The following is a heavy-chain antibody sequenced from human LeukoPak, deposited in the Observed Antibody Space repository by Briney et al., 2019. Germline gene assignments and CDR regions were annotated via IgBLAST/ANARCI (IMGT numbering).Heavy chain of an antibody. CDR1: GFTFSDYY. Sequence: GGSLRLSCAASGFTFSDYYMSWIRQAPGKGLEWVSYISSSGSTIYYADSVKGRFTISRDNAENSLYLQMNSLRAEDTAVYYCARRVIAVAGELDYWGQGTLVTVSS. CDR2: ISSSGSTI. V-gene: IGHV3-11*01. CDR3: ARRVIAVAGELDY. D-gene: IGHD6-19*01. J-gene: IGHJ4*02.